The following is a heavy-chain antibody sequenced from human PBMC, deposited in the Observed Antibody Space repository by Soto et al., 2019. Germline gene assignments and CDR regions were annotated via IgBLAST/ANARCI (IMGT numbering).Heavy chain of an antibody. CDR3: AIVFFQAEDGIRDTVPVSAFLLNRSSDL. Sequence: GKGLEWVAVIWYDRSNKYYADSVKCRFTISRDNSKNTLSRQMNSLRAEDTAVYYFAIVFFQAEDGIRDTVPVSAFLLNRSSDL. CDR2: IWYDRSNK. V-gene: IGHV3-33*01. D-gene: IGHD2-15*01. J-gene: IGHJ2*01.